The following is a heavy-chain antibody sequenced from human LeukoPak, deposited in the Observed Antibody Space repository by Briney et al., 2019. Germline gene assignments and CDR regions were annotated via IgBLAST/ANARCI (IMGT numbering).Heavy chain of an antibody. V-gene: IGHV4-59*08. D-gene: IGHD3-22*01. CDR2: IYYSGST. Sequence: TSETLSLTCTVSGGSISSYYWSWIRQPPGKGLEWIGYIYYSGSTNYNPSLKSRLTISVDTSKNQFSLKLSSVTAADTAVCYCARNPNYYDSSGYPNWFDPWGQGTLVTVSS. CDR3: ARNPNYYDSSGYPNWFDP. CDR1: GGSISSYY. J-gene: IGHJ5*02.